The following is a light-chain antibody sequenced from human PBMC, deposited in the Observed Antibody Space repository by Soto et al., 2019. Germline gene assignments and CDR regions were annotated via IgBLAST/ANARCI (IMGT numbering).Light chain of an antibody. CDR2: ANS. CDR1: RSNIGAGYD. Sequence: QSVLTQPPSVSGAPGQRVTISCTGSRSNIGAGYDVHWYQQLPGTTPKLLIYANSNRPSGVPDRFSVSKSGTSASLAITGLQAEDEADYYCQSYDSSLSGWVFGGGTKVTVL. J-gene: IGLJ3*02. V-gene: IGLV1-40*01. CDR3: QSYDSSLSGWV.